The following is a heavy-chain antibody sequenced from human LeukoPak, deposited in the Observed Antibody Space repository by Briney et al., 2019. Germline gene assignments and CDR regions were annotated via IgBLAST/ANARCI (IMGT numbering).Heavy chain of an antibody. V-gene: IGHV4-30-4*01. Sequence: PSQTLSLTCTVSGGSSSSGDYYWSWHRQPPGKGLAWNGYIYYSGSPYYNPSLKSRVTISVDTSKIQLSLMLSSVTAADTAVYYCAREVDDSSGYRYFDYWGQGTLVTVSS. D-gene: IGHD3-22*01. CDR1: GGSSSSGDYY. J-gene: IGHJ4*02. CDR3: AREVDDSSGYRYFDY. CDR2: IYYSGSP.